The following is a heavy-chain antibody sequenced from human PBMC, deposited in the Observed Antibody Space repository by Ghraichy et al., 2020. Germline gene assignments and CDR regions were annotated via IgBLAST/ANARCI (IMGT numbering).Heavy chain of an antibody. Sequence: SETLSLTCAVYGGSFSAYYWTWIRQPPRKGLEWIGEIDHSGGTNYNPSLKSRVTISVDTSKNHLSLKMNSVTAADTAVYYCAKWVFAAGTKFHHWGQGTLVTVSS. CDR3: AKWVFAAGTKFHH. V-gene: IGHV4-34*01. CDR2: IDHSGGT. J-gene: IGHJ1*01. D-gene: IGHD6-13*01. CDR1: GGSFSAYY.